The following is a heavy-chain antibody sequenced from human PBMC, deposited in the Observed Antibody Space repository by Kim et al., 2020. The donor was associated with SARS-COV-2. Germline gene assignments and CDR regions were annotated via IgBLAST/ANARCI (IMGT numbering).Heavy chain of an antibody. J-gene: IGHJ4*02. CDR2: IYYSGST. Sequence: SETLSLTCTVSGGSISSYYWSWIRQPPGKGLEWIGYIYYSGSTNYNPSLKSRVTISVDTSKNQFSLKLSSVTAADTAVYYFARGPQFGEGDYWGQGTLV. D-gene: IGHD3-10*01. V-gene: IGHV4-59*01. CDR1: GGSISSYY. CDR3: ARGPQFGEGDY.